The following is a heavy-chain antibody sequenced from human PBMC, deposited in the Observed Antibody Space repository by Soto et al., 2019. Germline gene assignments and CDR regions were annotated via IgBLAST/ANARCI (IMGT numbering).Heavy chain of an antibody. V-gene: IGHV3-23*01. CDR3: ARVTPGNNLYYFSGLDV. CDR1: GFTYSIYA. CDR2: ISGSGGET. D-gene: IGHD1-1*01. J-gene: IGHJ6*02. Sequence: EVQLLQSGGGLVQPGGSLRLSCTASGFTYSIYAMAWVRQAPGKGLEWVSAISGSGGETYYADSVKGRFTISRDNSKNTVYLQMNSLRPEDSGVYFCARVTPGNNLYYFSGLDVWGQGTSVTVSS.